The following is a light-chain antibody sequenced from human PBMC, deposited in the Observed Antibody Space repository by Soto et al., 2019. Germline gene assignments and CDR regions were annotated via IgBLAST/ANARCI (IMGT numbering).Light chain of an antibody. Sequence: AIQLTQSPSSLSASVGDRVTITGRASQGISSALAWYQQKPGKAPKLLIYDASSLESGVPSRFSGSGSGTDFTLTISSLQPEDFATYYCQQFNNYITFGQGTRLEIK. V-gene: IGKV1D-13*01. CDR3: QQFNNYIT. CDR1: QGISSA. J-gene: IGKJ5*01. CDR2: DAS.